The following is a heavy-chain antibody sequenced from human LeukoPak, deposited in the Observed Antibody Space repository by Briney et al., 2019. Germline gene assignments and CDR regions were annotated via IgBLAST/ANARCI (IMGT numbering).Heavy chain of an antibody. CDR1: GFTFSSHS. CDR3: VRDDAGTDHYYYGMDV. Sequence: GWSLRLSCAASGFTFSSHSMNWVRQAPGKGLEWVSYISSGGSTIYYADSVKGRFTISRDNAKNSLYLQMNSLRDEDTAVYYCVRDDAGTDHYYYGMDVWGQGTTVTVSS. J-gene: IGHJ6*02. CDR2: ISSGGSTI. V-gene: IGHV3-48*02. D-gene: IGHD1-14*01.